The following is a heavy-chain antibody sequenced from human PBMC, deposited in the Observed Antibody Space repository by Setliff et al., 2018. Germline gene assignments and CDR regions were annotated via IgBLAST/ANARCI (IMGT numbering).Heavy chain of an antibody. CDR3: AKEYYSDSSGYYRGPAAFDI. D-gene: IGHD3-22*01. Sequence: PLGGSLRLSCAASGFTFDDYAMHWVRQAPGKGLEWVSGVSWNSGTSAYADSVKGRFTISRDNAKNSLYLQMNSLRVEDMALYYCAKEYYSDSSGYYRGPAAFDIRGQGTVVTVSS. CDR1: GFTFDDYA. CDR2: VSWNSGTS. V-gene: IGHV3-9*03. J-gene: IGHJ3*02.